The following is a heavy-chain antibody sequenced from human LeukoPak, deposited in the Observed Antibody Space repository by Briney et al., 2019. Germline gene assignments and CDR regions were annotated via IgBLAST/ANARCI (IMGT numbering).Heavy chain of an antibody. CDR2: ISATGP. D-gene: IGHD3-10*01. Sequence: GGSLRLSCAASGFTFSSYAMSWVRQPPGKGLEWVSAISATGPYYADSVKGRFTISRDNSKNTLYLQMNSLRPEDTALYYCAKEGDYYGSGSHRDAFDVWGQGTMVTVSS. CDR3: AKEGDYYGSGSHRDAFDV. J-gene: IGHJ3*01. V-gene: IGHV3-23*01. CDR1: GFTFSSYA.